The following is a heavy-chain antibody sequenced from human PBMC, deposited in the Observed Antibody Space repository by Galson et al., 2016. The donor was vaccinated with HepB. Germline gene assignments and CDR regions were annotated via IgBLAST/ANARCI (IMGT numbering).Heavy chain of an antibody. Sequence: SLRLSCAAFAFTVSGTYMTWVRQSPGKGLEWVSLIYSGGITYYADSVKGRFSISRDISKNLLYLQMNSLRAEDTAVYYCPRVTPPCWFDPWGQGTLVTVSS. CDR3: PRVTPPCWFDP. V-gene: IGHV3-66*01. CDR1: AFTVSGTY. J-gene: IGHJ5*02. CDR2: IYSGGIT.